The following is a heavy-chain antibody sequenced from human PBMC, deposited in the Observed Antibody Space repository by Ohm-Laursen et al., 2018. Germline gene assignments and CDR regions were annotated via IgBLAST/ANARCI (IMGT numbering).Heavy chain of an antibody. CDR3: ARRGHAFDI. CDR2: IYYSGTT. Sequence: TLSLTCTVSGGSISSYYWSWIRQPPGKGLEWIGYIYYSGTTNYNPSLKSRVTISLNTSKNQFSLKLSSVTAADTAVYYCARRGHAFDIWGRGTMVTVSS. V-gene: IGHV4-59*01. CDR1: GGSISSYY. J-gene: IGHJ3*02.